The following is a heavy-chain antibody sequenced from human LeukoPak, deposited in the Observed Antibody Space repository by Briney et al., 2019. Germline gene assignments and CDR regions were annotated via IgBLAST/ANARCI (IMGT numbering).Heavy chain of an antibody. J-gene: IGHJ5*02. CDR3: ARVGSSSWYDEVDWFDP. Sequence: PGGSLRLSCAASGFTFSDYYMSWIRQAPGEGLEWVSYISSSGSTIYYADSVKGRFTISRDNAKNSLYLQMNSLRAEDTAVYYCARVGSSSWYDEVDWFDPWGQGTLVTVSS. V-gene: IGHV3-11*04. CDR1: GFTFSDYY. D-gene: IGHD6-13*01. CDR2: ISSSGSTI.